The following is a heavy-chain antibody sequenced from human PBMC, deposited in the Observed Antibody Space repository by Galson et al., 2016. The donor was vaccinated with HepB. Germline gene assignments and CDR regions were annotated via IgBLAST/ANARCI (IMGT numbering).Heavy chain of an antibody. J-gene: IGHJ4*02. CDR2: IGGNGVVS. D-gene: IGHD3/OR15-3a*01. Sequence: SLRLSCAASGFTFTSYAMGWVRQAPGKGLEWVSSIGGNGVVSDYAASVKGRFTISRDNSKNTLYLQMDSLRAEDTANYYCVKCRILISYLFDSWGQGTLVAVSS. CDR3: VKCRILISYLFDS. CDR1: GFTFTSYA. V-gene: IGHV3-23*01.